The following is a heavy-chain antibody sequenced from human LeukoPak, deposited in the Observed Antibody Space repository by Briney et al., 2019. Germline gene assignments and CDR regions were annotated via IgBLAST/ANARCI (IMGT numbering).Heavy chain of an antibody. CDR3: ATLGYSSGFDY. CDR1: GGTFSSYA. D-gene: IGHD6-19*01. CDR2: IIPILGIA. V-gene: IGHV1-69*04. Sequence: VASVKVSCKASGGTFSSYAISWVRQAPGQGLEWMGRIIPILGIANYAQKFQGRVTITADKSTSTAYMELSSLRSEDTAVYYCATLGYSSGFDYWGQGTLVTVSS. J-gene: IGHJ4*02.